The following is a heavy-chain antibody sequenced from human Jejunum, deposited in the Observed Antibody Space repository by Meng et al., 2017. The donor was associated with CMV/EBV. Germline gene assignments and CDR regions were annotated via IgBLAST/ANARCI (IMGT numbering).Heavy chain of an antibody. J-gene: IGHJ4*01. CDR2: IHYTETT. V-gene: IGHV4-39*07. Sequence: QVQLQESGPGLVKPSETLSLTRTVSGDSISSGRHFWGWIRQAPRKGLEWIVTIHYTETTHYNPSLKSRITISVDTSKNQISLKVNSVTAADTAMYYCAADISTAWFYYWGHGTMVTVS. D-gene: IGHD2-2*01. CDR1: GDSISSGRHF. CDR3: AADISTAWFYY.